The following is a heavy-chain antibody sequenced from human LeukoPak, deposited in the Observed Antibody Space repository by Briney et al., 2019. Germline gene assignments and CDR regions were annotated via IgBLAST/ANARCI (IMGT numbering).Heavy chain of an antibody. Sequence: TSVKVSCKASGFTFTSSAVQWVRQARGQRLEWIGWIVVGSGNTNYAQKFQERVTITRDMSTSTAYMELSSLRSEDTAVYYCAAGLSTMIVSLYYWGQGTLVTVSS. CDR3: AAGLSTMIVSLYY. CDR2: IVVGSGNT. J-gene: IGHJ4*02. V-gene: IGHV1-58*01. D-gene: IGHD3-22*01. CDR1: GFTFTSSA.